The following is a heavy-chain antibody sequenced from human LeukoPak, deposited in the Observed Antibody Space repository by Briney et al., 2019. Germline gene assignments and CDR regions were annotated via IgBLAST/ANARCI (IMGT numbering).Heavy chain of an antibody. J-gene: IGHJ4*02. D-gene: IGHD4-17*01. Sequence: RGSLRLSCVASGFTFSNYGMSWVRQAPGKGLEWVSRISFSGVNTYYADSVRGRFTISRDKSKNTLYLQMNSLRAEDTAVYYCAKGGYDYAEYVDYWGQGTLVTVSS. CDR3: AKGGYDYAEYVDY. CDR2: ISFSGVNT. CDR1: GFTFSNYG. V-gene: IGHV3-23*01.